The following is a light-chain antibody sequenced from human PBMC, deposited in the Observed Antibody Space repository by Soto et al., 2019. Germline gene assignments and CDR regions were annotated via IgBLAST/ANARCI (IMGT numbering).Light chain of an antibody. Sequence: GFPHSPATLPLSPGERATLSCRASQSVSSYLAWYQQKPGQAPRLLIYDASNRATGIPARFSGSGSGTDFTLTISSLEPEDFAVYYCQQRSNWITFGQGTRLEIK. V-gene: IGKV3-11*01. CDR1: QSVSSY. CDR2: DAS. CDR3: QQRSNWIT. J-gene: IGKJ5*01.